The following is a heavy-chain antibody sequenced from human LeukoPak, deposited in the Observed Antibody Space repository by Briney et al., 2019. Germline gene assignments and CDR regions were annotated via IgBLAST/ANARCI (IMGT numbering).Heavy chain of an antibody. V-gene: IGHV4-59*01. Sequence: PSETLSLTCTVSGCTSSSYYWRWIRQPPGKGLEWIGNLYYSGSTNYNPSLKSLVTTSVDTFNNHFFLQLSSGTAADAGVYYCGSSSNNHALKCRVSISVDRSKNQCSVKLRSVRVGAEAVDFCSRGRALLFGPSGGFDCWGEGTLVTVYS. J-gene: IGHJ4*02. D-gene: IGHD2-21*01. CDR3: GSSSNNHALKCRVSISVDRSKNQCSVKLRSVRVGAEAVDFCSRGRALLFGPSGGFDC. CDR2: LYYSGST. CDR1: GCTSSSYY.